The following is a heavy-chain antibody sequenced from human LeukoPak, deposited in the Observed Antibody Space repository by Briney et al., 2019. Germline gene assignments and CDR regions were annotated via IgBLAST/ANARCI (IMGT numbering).Heavy chain of an antibody. V-gene: IGHV1-18*01. CDR2: VSAYNGKT. Sequence: GASVKVSCKASGYTFTDFGISWVRQAPGQGLEWMAWVSAYNGKTNYVQKFQDRVTMTTDTSASTAYMELRSLGSDDTAVYYCASLVEYSSSLGTTGFDYWGQGTLVTVSS. D-gene: IGHD6-6*01. CDR3: ASLVEYSSSLGTTGFDY. J-gene: IGHJ4*02. CDR1: GYTFTDFG.